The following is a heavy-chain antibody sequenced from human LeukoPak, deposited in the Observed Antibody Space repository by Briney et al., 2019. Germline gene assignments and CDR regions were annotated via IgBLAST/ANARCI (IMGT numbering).Heavy chain of an antibody. D-gene: IGHD1-14*01. CDR2: ISYDGSNK. V-gene: IGHV3-30*03. CDR1: GFTFSSYG. CDR3: VSPVFINF. Sequence: GGSLRLSCAASGFTFSSYGMHWVRQAPGKGLEWVAVISYDGSNKYYADSVKGRFIISRDNSKNAVYLQMSSLRPEDTAVYYCVSPVFINFWGQGTLVTVSS. J-gene: IGHJ4*01.